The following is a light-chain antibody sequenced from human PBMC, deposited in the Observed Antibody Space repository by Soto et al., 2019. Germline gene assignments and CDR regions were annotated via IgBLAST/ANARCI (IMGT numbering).Light chain of an antibody. CDR3: QQSFTTPVT. J-gene: IGKJ1*01. CDR1: HIIDTC. V-gene: IGKV1-39*01. CDR2: AGS. Sequence: DIQMTQSPSSLSASVGDRVAITCRAMHIIDTCLSCYHQKSVEAPKLLIYAGSNLKSGVPSRFSGSGSGTDFTLTIISLQHEDFATYYCQQSFTTPVTFGQGTKVDIK.